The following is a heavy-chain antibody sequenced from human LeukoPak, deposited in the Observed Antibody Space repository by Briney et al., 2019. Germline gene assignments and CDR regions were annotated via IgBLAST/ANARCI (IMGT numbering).Heavy chain of an antibody. CDR1: GLIFGDYG. V-gene: IGHV3-49*04. CDR3: TVQVVPSDNWFDP. CDR2: IRSKAYGGTT. Sequence: PGGSLRLSCTASGLIFGDYGMTWVRQAPGKGLEWLGFIRSKAYGGTTEYAASVKGRFTISRDDSKSIAYVQMNSLKTEDTAVYHCTVQVVPSDNWFDPWGQGTLVTVSS. D-gene: IGHD2-8*02. J-gene: IGHJ5*02.